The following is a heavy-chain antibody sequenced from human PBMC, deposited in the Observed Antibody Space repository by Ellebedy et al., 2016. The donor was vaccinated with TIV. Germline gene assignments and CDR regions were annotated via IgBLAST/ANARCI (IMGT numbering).Heavy chain of an antibody. CDR1: GSTFTTYW. CDR2: MNQVGSEK. D-gene: IGHD5-12*01. J-gene: IGHJ4*02. CDR3: ARDPNSPGDTGYGDY. Sequence: GESLKISCAASGSTFTTYWMSWVRQAPGKGLEWVANMNQVGSEKYYVDSVKGRFTISRDNAQNSLYLHMNNLRAEDTAVYYCARDPNSPGDTGYGDYWGQGVVVTVST. V-gene: IGHV3-7*03.